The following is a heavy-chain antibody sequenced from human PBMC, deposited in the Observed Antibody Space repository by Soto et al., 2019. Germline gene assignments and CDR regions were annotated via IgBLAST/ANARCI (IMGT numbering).Heavy chain of an antibody. CDR3: AKKDYYAAGVYHFDH. Sequence: QVKLVQSGAEVKKPGASVKVSCRASGYTFTAYPLHWVRQAPGQRLEWLGWINAANGDIGYSRELQGRVPITRDTSASTVYMELSSLTSEVTAVYYCAKKDYYAAGVYHFDHWGQGTLVTVSS. V-gene: IGHV1-3*01. J-gene: IGHJ4*02. CDR2: INAANGDI. D-gene: IGHD3-10*01. CDR1: GYTFTAYP.